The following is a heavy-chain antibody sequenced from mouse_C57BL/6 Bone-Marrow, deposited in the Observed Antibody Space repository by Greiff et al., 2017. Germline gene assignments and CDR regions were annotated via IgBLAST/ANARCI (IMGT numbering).Heavy chain of an antibody. J-gene: IGHJ2*01. CDR1: GYTFTDYY. V-gene: IGHV1-76*01. CDR3: SRPNSRGDY. CDR2: IYPGSGNT. Sequence: VQLQQSGAELVRPGASVKLSCKASGYTFTDYYINWVKQRPGQGLEWIARIYPGSGNTYYNEKFKGKATLTAEKSSSTASMQLSSLTSEDSAVYVCSRPNSRGDYWGQGTTLTVSS.